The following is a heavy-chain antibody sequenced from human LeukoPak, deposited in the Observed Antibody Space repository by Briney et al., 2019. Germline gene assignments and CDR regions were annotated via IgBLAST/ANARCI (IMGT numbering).Heavy chain of an antibody. D-gene: IGHD3-22*01. CDR1: GFTFGSYG. CDR3: AIMHGYYDGSGYWVQ. CDR2: ITRNADRT. V-gene: IGHV3-23*01. J-gene: IGHJ1*01. Sequence: GGSLRLSCAASGFTFGSYGMSWVRQAPGKGLEWVSFITRNADRTSYADSVEGRFTISRDNPRNTLYMQMNSLRDQDTALYYCAIMHGYYDGSGYWVQWGQGTLVTVSS.